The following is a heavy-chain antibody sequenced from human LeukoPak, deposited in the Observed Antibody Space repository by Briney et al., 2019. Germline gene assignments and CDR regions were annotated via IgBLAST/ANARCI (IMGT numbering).Heavy chain of an antibody. CDR1: GFTFSSYW. CDR3: ARDDSSGIPDY. Sequence: PGGSLRLSCAASGFTFSSYWMSWVRQAPGKGLEWVANIKQDGSEKYYVDSVKGRFTISRDNARNSLYLQMNSLRAEDTAVYYCARDDSSGIPDYWGQGTLVTVSS. J-gene: IGHJ4*02. D-gene: IGHD3-22*01. CDR2: IKQDGSEK. V-gene: IGHV3-7*01.